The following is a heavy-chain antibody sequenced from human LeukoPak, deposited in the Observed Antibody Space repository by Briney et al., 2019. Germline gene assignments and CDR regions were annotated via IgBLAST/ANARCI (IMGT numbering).Heavy chain of an antibody. V-gene: IGHV1-69*11. Sequence: SVKVSCKASGGTFSTYSINWVRQAPGQGLEWMGRIIPVLSQSDYAQKFQGTVSITADEFTETAYMELSSLRSDDTAVYYCATGGAYRDAFDIWGQGTMVTVSS. CDR1: GGTFSTYS. CDR3: ATGGAYRDAFDI. D-gene: IGHD3-10*01. CDR2: IIPVLSQS. J-gene: IGHJ3*02.